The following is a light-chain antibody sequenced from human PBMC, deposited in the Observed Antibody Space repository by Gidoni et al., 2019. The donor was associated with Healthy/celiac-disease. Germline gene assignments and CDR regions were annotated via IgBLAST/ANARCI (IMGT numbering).Light chain of an antibody. J-gene: IGKJ1*01. V-gene: IGKV1-5*01. Sequence: DIQMTQSPSTLSASVGDRVTITCRASQSISSWLAWYQQKPGKAPKLLIYDASSLESGVPSRFSGSGSGTEFTLTISSLQHDDFATYYCQQDNSYSGTFGQGTKVEIK. CDR3: QQDNSYSGT. CDR2: DAS. CDR1: QSISSW.